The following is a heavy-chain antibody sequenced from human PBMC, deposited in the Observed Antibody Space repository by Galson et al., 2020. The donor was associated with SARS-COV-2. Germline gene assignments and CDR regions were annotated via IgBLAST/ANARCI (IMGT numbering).Heavy chain of an antibody. CDR2: ISDIGTYV. CDR3: ARSPPSKWLADCGGACHRDGLDL. Sequence: NSGGSLRLSCAASGFTFSSYTMVWVRQAPGQGLEYVSSISDIGTYVFFGASVKGRFTISRDNAEKSLYLYMNSLRDEDTAVYYCARSPPSKWLADCGGACHRDGLDLWGQGTTVAVSS. CDR1: GFTFSSYT. D-gene: IGHD2-21*01. J-gene: IGHJ3*01. V-gene: IGHV3-21*01.